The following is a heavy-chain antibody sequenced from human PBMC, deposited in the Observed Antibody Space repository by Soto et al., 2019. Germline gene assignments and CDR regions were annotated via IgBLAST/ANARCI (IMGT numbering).Heavy chain of an antibody. CDR1: GYAFFSFW. J-gene: IGHJ4*02. Sequence: GESLKISCHGSGYAFFSFWIVWVRQVPGKGLEWVGRIDPGDSSATYSPTFQGHVTISADRSTRSAYLQWRSLRASDTAIYFCARRYCSRADCYSDSWGQGSLVTVSS. CDR2: IDPGDSSA. D-gene: IGHD2-2*01. CDR3: ARRYCSRADCYSDS. V-gene: IGHV5-10-1*01.